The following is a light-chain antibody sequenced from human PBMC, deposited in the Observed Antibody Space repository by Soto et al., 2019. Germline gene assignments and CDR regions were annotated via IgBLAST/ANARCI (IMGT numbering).Light chain of an antibody. Sequence: QLTQSPSSLSASVGDRVTLTCRVSQGISSNLAWYQQKPGRAPKLLIFGASTLQSGVPSRFSGSGSGTDFTLTISSLQPEDFATYFCQKLDAYPPWTFGQGTKV. J-gene: IGKJ1*01. CDR3: QKLDAYPPWT. V-gene: IGKV1-9*01. CDR2: GAS. CDR1: QGISSN.